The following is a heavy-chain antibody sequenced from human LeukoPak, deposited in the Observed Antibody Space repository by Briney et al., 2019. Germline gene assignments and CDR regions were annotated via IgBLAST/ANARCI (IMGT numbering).Heavy chain of an antibody. D-gene: IGHD1-1*01. CDR1: GFTFNYYA. Sequence: PGGSLRLSCASSGFTFNYYAMTWVRQAPGKGLEWVSSITTSGASTYYADSVKGRFTISRDNSKNSLYLQMTSLGAEDTAVYYCAIDYPTSGIVTLFDYWGQGTLVTVSS. CDR3: AIDYPTSGIVTLFDY. V-gene: IGHV3-23*01. CDR2: ITTSGAST. J-gene: IGHJ4*02.